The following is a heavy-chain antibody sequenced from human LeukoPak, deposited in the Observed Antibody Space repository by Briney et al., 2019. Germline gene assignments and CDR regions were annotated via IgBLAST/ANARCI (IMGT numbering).Heavy chain of an antibody. Sequence: PSETLSLTCSVSGGSISSSSYYWGWIRQPPVKGLEWIGSIYYSGSTDYSPSLKSRVAISIDTSKNQFSLRLSSVTAADTAVYYCARDRTAANWYFDLWGPGTLVTVSS. CDR1: GGSISSSSYY. D-gene: IGHD1-1*01. J-gene: IGHJ2*01. CDR3: ARDRTAANWYFDL. V-gene: IGHV4-39*07. CDR2: IYYSGST.